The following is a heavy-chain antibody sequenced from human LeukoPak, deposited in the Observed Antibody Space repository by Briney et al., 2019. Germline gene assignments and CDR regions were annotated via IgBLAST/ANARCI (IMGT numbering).Heavy chain of an antibody. J-gene: IGHJ5*02. V-gene: IGHV1-69*04. CDR1: GCTFSSYA. D-gene: IGHD2-2*01. Sequence: SVKVSCKASGCTFSSYAISWVRQAPGQGLEWMGRIIPIRGRANYAQKFQGRVTITADKYTSTAYMELNRLRSAATDVYYCASDRHQLLFLGSRDWFDPWGQGTLVTVSS. CDR2: IIPIRGRA. CDR3: ASDRHQLLFLGSRDWFDP.